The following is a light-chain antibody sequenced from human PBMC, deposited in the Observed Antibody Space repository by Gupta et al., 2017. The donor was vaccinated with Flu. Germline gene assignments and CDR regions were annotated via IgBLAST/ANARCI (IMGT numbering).Light chain of an antibody. CDR3: SSYTSSNSLE. CDR1: SSDVGGYNY. V-gene: IGLV2-14*01. J-gene: IGLJ3*02. CDR2: EVI. Sequence: QSALTQPASVSGSPGQSITISCIGTSSDVGGYNYVSWYQHHPGKAPKLMIYEVINRPSGVSNRFSGSKSGNTASLTISGLQAEDEADYYCSSYTSSNSLEFGGGTKLTVL.